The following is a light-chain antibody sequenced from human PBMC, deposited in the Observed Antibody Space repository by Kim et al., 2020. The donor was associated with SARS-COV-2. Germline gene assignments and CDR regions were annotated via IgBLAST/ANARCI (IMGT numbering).Light chain of an antibody. CDR1: QSVSSSY. J-gene: IGKJ2*01. Sequence: PGERATLSCRASQSVSSSYLAWYQQKPGQAPGLLIYGASSRATGIPDRFSGSGSGTDFTLTISRLEPEDFAVYFCQQYGSSPYTFGQGTKLEI. CDR3: QQYGSSPYT. V-gene: IGKV3-20*01. CDR2: GAS.